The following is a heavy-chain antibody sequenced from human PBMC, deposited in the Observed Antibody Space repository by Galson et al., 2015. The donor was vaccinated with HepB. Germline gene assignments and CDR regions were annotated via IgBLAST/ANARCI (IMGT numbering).Heavy chain of an antibody. CDR1: SGSFTNYD. J-gene: IGHJ1*01. CDR2: VNRGGSA. Sequence: ETLSLTCGVSSGSFTNYDWNWVRQAPAKGPEWIGEVNRGGSANANPSLQSRTTITSGTSKSQFSLILSAITAADTAMYYCVAGPFGPRFQFWYSPFYLQHWGRGAQVIVSS. V-gene: IGHV4-34*04. D-gene: IGHD2-21*01. CDR3: VAGPFGPRFQFWYSPFYLQH.